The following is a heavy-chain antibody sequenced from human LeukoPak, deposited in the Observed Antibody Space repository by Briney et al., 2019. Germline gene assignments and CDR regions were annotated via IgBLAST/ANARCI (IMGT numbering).Heavy chain of an antibody. CDR3: ARLVVPAAPHYFDY. CDR2: ISYDGSNK. D-gene: IGHD2-2*01. CDR1: GFTFGSYA. V-gene: IGHV3-30*01. J-gene: IGHJ4*02. Sequence: GGSLRLSCAASGFTFGSYAMHWVRQAPGKGLEWVAVISYDGSNKYYADSVKGRFTISRDNSKNTLYLQMNSLRAEDTAVYYCARLVVPAAPHYFDYWGQGTLVTVSS.